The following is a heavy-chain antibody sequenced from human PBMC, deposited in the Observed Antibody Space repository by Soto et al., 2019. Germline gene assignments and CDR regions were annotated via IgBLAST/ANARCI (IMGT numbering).Heavy chain of an antibody. CDR1: GYSFTSYW. Sequence: GESLKISCKGSGYSFTSYWIGWVRQMPGKGLEWMGIIYPGDSDTRYSPSFQGQVTISADKSISTAYLQWSSLKASDTAMYYCARHANYGDYDSPVDYWGQGTLVTVSS. V-gene: IGHV5-51*01. J-gene: IGHJ4*02. CDR3: ARHANYGDYDSPVDY. CDR2: IYPGDSDT. D-gene: IGHD4-17*01.